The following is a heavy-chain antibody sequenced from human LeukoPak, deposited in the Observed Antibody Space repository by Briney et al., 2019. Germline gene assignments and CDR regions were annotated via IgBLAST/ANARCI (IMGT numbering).Heavy chain of an antibody. D-gene: IGHD3-3*01. CDR1: GYTFTTYG. Sequence: ASVKVSCEASGYTFTTYGISWVRQAPGQGLEWMGWISTYNGDTNYAQKLQGRVTMTTDTSTSTAYMELRSLRSDDTAVYYCARGRDFWSGYYYDYYYMDVWGKGTTVTVSS. V-gene: IGHV1-18*01. J-gene: IGHJ6*03. CDR3: ARGRDFWSGYYYDYYYMDV. CDR2: ISTYNGDT.